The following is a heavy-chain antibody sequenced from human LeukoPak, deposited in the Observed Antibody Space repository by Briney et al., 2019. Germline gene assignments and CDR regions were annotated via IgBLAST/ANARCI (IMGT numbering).Heavy chain of an antibody. Sequence: GGSLRLSCAASGFTFSSYSMNWVRQAPGKGLEWVSSISSSSSYIYYADSVKGRFTISRDNAKNSLYLQMNSLRAEDTAVYYCARDFFGFGEDPNGFDPWGQGTLVTVSS. V-gene: IGHV3-21*01. J-gene: IGHJ5*02. CDR3: ARDFFGFGEDPNGFDP. CDR1: GFTFSSYS. CDR2: ISSSSSYI. D-gene: IGHD3-10*01.